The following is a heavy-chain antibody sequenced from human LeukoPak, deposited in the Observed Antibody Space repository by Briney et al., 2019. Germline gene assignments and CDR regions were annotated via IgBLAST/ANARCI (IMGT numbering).Heavy chain of an antibody. V-gene: IGHV4-4*02. Sequence: SETLSLTCTVSGGSISSSDWFSWVRQPPRKGLEWIGEIYLGGIINYNPSLKSRVTISVDKSNNQFSLKLTSVTAADTAMYYCARTYYYVNGDYSPSPAFDYWGQGTLVTVSS. CDR2: IYLGGII. CDR3: ARTYYYVNGDYSPSPAFDY. D-gene: IGHD3-22*01. CDR1: GGSISSSDW. J-gene: IGHJ4*02.